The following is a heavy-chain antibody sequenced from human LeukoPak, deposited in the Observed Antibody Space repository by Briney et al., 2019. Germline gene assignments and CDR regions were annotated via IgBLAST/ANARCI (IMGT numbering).Heavy chain of an antibody. J-gene: IGHJ6*04. CDR1: GFTFSNAW. CDR3: TRGGGGMDV. Sequence: GGSLRLSCAASGFTFSNAWMSWVRQAPGKGLEWVGRIKSKSEDGTTDYAAPVKGRFTISRDDSKNTLYLQMNSLKTEDTAVYYCTRGGGGMDVWGKGATVTVSS. V-gene: IGHV3-15*01. CDR2: IKSKSEDGTT.